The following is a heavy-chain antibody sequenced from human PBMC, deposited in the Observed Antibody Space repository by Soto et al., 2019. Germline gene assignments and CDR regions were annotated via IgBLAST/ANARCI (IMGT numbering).Heavy chain of an antibody. CDR1: GFTFSSYD. CDR2: LGIAGDT. CDR3: ARVRRTDATGLRGYIDV. D-gene: IGHD2-15*01. Sequence: EVQLVESGGGLVQPGGSLRLSCAASGFTFSSYDMHWVRQATGKGLEWVSGLGIAGDTYYAASVKGRFTISRENAKNSLYLQMHSRRVGDTAVYYCARVRRTDATGLRGYIDVWGRGTLVTVSS. V-gene: IGHV3-13*01. J-gene: IGHJ2*01.